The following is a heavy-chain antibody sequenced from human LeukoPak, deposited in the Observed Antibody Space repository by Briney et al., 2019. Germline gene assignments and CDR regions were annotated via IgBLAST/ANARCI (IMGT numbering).Heavy chain of an antibody. CDR2: INHSGST. J-gene: IGHJ6*03. CDR3: AREIWSGSFDYMDV. D-gene: IGHD3-3*01. Sequence: PSETLSLTCAVYGGSFSGYYWSWIRQPPGKGLEWIGEINHSGSTNYNPSLKSRVTISVDTSKNQFSLKLSSVTAADTAVYYCAREIWSGSFDYMDVWGKGTTVTVSS. V-gene: IGHV4-34*01. CDR1: GGSFSGYY.